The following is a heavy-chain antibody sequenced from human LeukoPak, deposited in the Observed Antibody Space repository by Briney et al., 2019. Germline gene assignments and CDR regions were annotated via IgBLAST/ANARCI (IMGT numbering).Heavy chain of an antibody. J-gene: IGHJ4*02. CDR1: GGSITTRSYY. CDR3: ARSIQLWLAGFDS. CDR2: IYYSGTT. D-gene: IGHD5-18*01. Sequence: SETLSLTCTVSGGSITTRSYYWGWIRQPPGKGLEWIGTIYYSGTTYYNPSLKSRVTMSVDTSKNHFSLNLSSVTATDTAVYYCARSIQLWLAGFDSWGQGTLVTVSS. V-gene: IGHV4-39*02.